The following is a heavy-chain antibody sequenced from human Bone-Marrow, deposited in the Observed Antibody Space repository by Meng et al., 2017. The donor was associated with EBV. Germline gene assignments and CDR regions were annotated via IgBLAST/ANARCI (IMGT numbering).Heavy chain of an antibody. J-gene: IGHJ1*01. CDR3: ARAALDEYQLLED. CDR1: SEPVSGYY. Sequence: LQQWGAGLLNPSKPLSLTCAGYSEPVSGYYWRWIRHPPGKGLEWIGEINHSGSTSYNQSLKSRVTMSVDTSKNHFSLKLTSVTAADTAVYYCARAALDEYQLLEDWGQGTLVTVSS. CDR2: INHSGST. D-gene: IGHD2-2*01. V-gene: IGHV4-34*01.